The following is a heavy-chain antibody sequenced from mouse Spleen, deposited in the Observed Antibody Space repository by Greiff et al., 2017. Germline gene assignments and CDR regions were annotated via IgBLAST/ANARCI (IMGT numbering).Heavy chain of an antibody. V-gene: IGHV1-15*01. J-gene: IGHJ2*01. Sequence: VQLQQSGAELVRPGASVTLSCKASGYTFTDYEMHWVKQTPVHGLEWIGAIDPETGGTAYNQKFKGKAILTADKSSSTAYMELRSLTSEDSAVYYCTSRRGYFDYWGQGTTLTVSS. CDR2: IDPETGGT. CDR3: TSRRGYFDY. CDR1: GYTFTDYE.